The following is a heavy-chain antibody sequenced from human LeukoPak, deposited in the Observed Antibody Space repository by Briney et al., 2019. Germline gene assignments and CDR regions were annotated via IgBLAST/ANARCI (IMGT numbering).Heavy chain of an antibody. D-gene: IGHD6-6*01. Sequence: GGSLRLSCTASGFSFSGHWMHWARQLPGKGLVWVSRISPTGSTTSYADSVKGRFTVSRDNAKNTLYLQVDNLRAEDTAVYYCARGPNSNWSGLDFWGQGTLLTVSS. CDR2: ISPTGSTT. CDR3: ARGPNSNWSGLDF. CDR1: GFSFSGHW. J-gene: IGHJ4*02. V-gene: IGHV3-74*01.